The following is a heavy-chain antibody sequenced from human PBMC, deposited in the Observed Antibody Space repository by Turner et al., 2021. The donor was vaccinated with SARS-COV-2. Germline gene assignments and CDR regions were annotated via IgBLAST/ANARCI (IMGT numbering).Heavy chain of an antibody. CDR2: ISYDGSNK. V-gene: IGHV3-30*18. J-gene: IGHJ4*02. D-gene: IGHD6-13*01. Sequence: QVQLVESGGGVVQPGRSLRLSCAASGFTFSSYGMHGVRQAPGKGLEWVAVISYDGSNKYYADSVKGRFTISRDNSKNTLYLQMNSLRAEDTAVYYCAKDMEQLVPLFDYWGQGTLVTVSS. CDR3: AKDMEQLVPLFDY. CDR1: GFTFSSYG.